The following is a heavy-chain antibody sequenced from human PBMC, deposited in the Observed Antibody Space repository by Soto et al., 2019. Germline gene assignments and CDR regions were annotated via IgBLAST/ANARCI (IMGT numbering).Heavy chain of an antibody. J-gene: IGHJ4*02. Sequence: QVQLQESGPGLVKPSGTLSLTCAVSGGSISSSNWWSWVRQPPGKGLEWIGEIYHSGSTNYNPSLKSRVTVAVYKSKNQFSLTLSSVTAADTAVYYCARLPDYYDSSGYYHDYWGQGTLVTVSS. CDR3: ARLPDYYDSSGYYHDY. CDR1: GGSISSSNW. CDR2: IYHSGST. D-gene: IGHD3-22*01. V-gene: IGHV4-4*02.